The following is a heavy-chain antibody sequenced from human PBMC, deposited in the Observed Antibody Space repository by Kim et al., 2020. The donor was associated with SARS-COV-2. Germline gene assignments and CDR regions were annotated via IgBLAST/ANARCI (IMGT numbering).Heavy chain of an antibody. J-gene: IGHJ6*02. CDR1: GGTFSSYA. Sequence: SVKVSCKASGGTFSSYAISWVRQAPGQGLEWMGGIIPIFGTANYAQKFQGRVTITADESTSTAYMELSSLRSEDTAVYYCARGAYDSSGYRYYYYGMDVWGQGTTVTVSS. CDR2: IIPIFGTA. D-gene: IGHD3-22*01. V-gene: IGHV1-69*13. CDR3: ARGAYDSSGYRYYYYGMDV.